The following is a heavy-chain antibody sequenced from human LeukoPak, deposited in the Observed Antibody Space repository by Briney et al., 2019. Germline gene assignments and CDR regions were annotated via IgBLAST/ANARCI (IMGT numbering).Heavy chain of an antibody. J-gene: IGHJ4*02. V-gene: IGHV1-18*01. CDR2: ISAYNGNT. CDR3: ASGLLDTAMASFDY. Sequence: GVSVTVSFTSSGYTFTSYGISWVRQAPGQGLEWMGWISAYNGNTNYAQKLQGRVTMTTDTSTSTAYMELRSLRSDDTAVYYCASGLLDTAMASFDYWGQGTLVTVSS. D-gene: IGHD5-18*01. CDR1: GYTFTSYG.